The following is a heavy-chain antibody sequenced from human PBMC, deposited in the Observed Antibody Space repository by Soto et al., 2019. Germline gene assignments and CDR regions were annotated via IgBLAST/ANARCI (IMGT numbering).Heavy chain of an antibody. CDR3: AKDATTVTTGTGSRIDY. CDR2: ISGSGGST. CDR1: GFTFSSYA. V-gene: IGHV3-23*01. Sequence: EVQLLESGGGLVQPGGSLRLSCAASGFTFSSYAMSWVRLAPGEGLEWVSAISGSGGSTYYADSVRGRFTISRDNTKNTLYLQMNGLRAEDSAVYYCAKDATTVTTGTGSRIDYWGQGTLVTVSS. J-gene: IGHJ4*02. D-gene: IGHD4-17*01.